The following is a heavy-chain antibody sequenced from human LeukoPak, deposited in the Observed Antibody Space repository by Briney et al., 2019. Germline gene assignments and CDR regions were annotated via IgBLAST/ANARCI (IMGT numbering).Heavy chain of an antibody. J-gene: IGHJ6*03. CDR1: GFSVNNSY. Sequence: PGGSLRVSCAASGFSVNNSYMSWVRQARGKGLEWVSILYSGGDTYYAASVRGRFTISRDNAKNTLYLHMNTLSAADTAVYFCARGENYYFHTDVWGIGATVTVSS. D-gene: IGHD3-10*01. CDR3: ARGENYYFHTDV. V-gene: IGHV3-66*02. CDR2: LYSGGDT.